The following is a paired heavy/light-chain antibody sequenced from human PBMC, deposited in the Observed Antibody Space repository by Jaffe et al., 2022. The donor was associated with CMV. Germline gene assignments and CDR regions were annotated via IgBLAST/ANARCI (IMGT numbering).Heavy chain of an antibody. D-gene: IGHD6-13*01. CDR2: ISYDGSKT. CDR3: GKVPETAAGAREDYYYGMDV. CDR1: GFSVSYYG. V-gene: IGHV3-30*18. Sequence: QVQLVESGGGVVQPGRSLKLSCAASGFSVSYYGMHWVRQAPGKGLDWVAVISYDGSKTYYTGSVKGRFIISRDSSKNTVDLQMNSLRPEDTAVYYCGKVPETAAGAREDYYYGMDVWGQGTTVTVSS. J-gene: IGHJ6*02.
Light chain of an antibody. Sequence: QSLLTQPPSASETPGQGVTISCSGSTSNIGRSLVHWYQQLPGTAPKLLIYNNNHRPSGVADRFSGSKSGTSASLAISRLQSEDEADYYCAAWDDRLNAWVFGGGTKLTVL. J-gene: IGLJ3*02. CDR2: NNN. V-gene: IGLV1-44*01. CDR3: AAWDDRLNAWV. CDR1: TSNIGRSL.